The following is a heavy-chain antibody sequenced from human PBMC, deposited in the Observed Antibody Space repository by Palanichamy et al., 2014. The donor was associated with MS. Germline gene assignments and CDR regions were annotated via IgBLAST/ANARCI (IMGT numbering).Heavy chain of an antibody. J-gene: IGHJ4*02. CDR2: ISSSGSTM. Sequence: QVQLVESGGGLVKPGGSLRLSCAASGFTFSDYYMSWIRQAPGKGLEWVSSISSSGSTMYYADSVKGRFTISRDNAKNSLYLQMNSLRAEDTAVYYRARQSDRGNYFDYWGQGTLITVSS. CDR3: ARQSDRGNYFDY. CDR1: GFTFSDYY. V-gene: IGHV3-11*01.